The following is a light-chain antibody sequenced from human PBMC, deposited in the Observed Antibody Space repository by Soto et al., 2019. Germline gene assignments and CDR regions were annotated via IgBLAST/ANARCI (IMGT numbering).Light chain of an antibody. CDR1: QSVSSY. CDR2: DAS. V-gene: IGKV3-11*01. CDR3: QQRSNWPPT. Sequence: EIVMTQSPATLLLSTGKTATLSCRASQSVSSYLAWYHQKHGQAPRILIYDASNRDTGIPARFSGSGSGTDCTLPISRLEPEDFEVYYCQQRSNWPPTFGGGTKVDIK. J-gene: IGKJ4*01.